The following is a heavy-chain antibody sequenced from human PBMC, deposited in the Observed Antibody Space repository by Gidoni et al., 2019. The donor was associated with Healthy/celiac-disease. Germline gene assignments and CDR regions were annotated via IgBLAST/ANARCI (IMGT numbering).Heavy chain of an antibody. CDR3: ARELEDIVVVVAASSEIIYGMDV. J-gene: IGHJ6*02. CDR1: GFTLSSYG. V-gene: IGHV3-33*01. Sequence: QVQLVESGGGVVQPGRSLRLSCAASGFTLSSYGMHWVRQAPGKGLEWVAVIWYDGSNKYYADSVKGRFTISRDNSKNTLYLQMNSLRAEDTAVYYCARELEDIVVVVAASSEIIYGMDVWGQGTTVTVSS. D-gene: IGHD2-15*01. CDR2: IWYDGSNK.